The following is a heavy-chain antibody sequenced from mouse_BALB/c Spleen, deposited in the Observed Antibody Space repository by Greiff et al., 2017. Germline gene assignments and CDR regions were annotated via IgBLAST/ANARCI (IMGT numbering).Heavy chain of an antibody. Sequence: DVQLKESGGGLVQPGGSLRLSCAASGFPFTDYYMCWVRQPPGTALEWLGFIRNKANGYKTECSATVKVRFTISRDNVQSILYLQMNTLSAEDSATYFCSREGGLPYYFDYWGQGTTLTVSS. CDR1: GFPFTDYY. D-gene: IGHD2-2*01. CDR3: SREGGLPYYFDY. V-gene: IGHV7-3*02. CDR2: IRNKANGYKT. J-gene: IGHJ2*01.